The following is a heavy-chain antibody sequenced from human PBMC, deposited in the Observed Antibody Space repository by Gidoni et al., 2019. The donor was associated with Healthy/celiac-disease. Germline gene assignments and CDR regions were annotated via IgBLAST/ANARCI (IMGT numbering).Heavy chain of an antibody. V-gene: IGHV1-2*04. Sequence: QVQLVQSGAEVKKPGASVKVSCKASGSTFTGYYMHLVRRAPGQGLEWMGWINPNSGGTNYAQKFQGWGTMTRDTSISTAYMELSRLRSDDTAVYYCARGWTRDSVPDYWGQGTLVTVSS. D-gene: IGHD1-26*01. CDR3: ARGWTRDSVPDY. J-gene: IGHJ4*02. CDR2: INPNSGGT. CDR1: GSTFTGYY.